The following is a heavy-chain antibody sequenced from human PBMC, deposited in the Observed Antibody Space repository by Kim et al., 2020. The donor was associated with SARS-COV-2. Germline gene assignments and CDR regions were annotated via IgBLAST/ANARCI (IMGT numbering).Heavy chain of an antibody. CDR1: GFTFSNYS. V-gene: IGHV3-21*01. Sequence: GGSLRLSCAASGFTFSNYSMNWVRQAPGKGLEWVSSISSSSSYIYYADSVKGRFTISRDNAKNSLSLQMNSLRAEDTAVYYCARVFYGDLAYFDYWGQGTLVTVSS. D-gene: IGHD4-17*01. J-gene: IGHJ4*02. CDR2: ISSSSSYI. CDR3: ARVFYGDLAYFDY.